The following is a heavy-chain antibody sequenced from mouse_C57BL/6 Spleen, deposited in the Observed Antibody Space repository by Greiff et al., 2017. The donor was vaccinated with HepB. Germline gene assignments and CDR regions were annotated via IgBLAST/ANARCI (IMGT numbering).Heavy chain of an antibody. Sequence: QVQLQQPGAELVRPGTSVKLSCKASGYTFTSYWMHWVKQRPGQGLEWIGVIDPSDSYTNYNQKFKGKATLTVDTSSSTAYMQLSSLTSEDSAVYYCARGGSPYWYFDVWGTGTTVTVSS. CDR2: IDPSDSYT. CDR1: GYTFTSYW. D-gene: IGHD1-1*01. J-gene: IGHJ1*03. CDR3: ARGGSPYWYFDV. V-gene: IGHV1-59*01.